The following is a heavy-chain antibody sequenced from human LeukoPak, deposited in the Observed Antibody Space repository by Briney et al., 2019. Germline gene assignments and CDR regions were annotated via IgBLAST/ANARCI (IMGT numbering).Heavy chain of an antibody. J-gene: IGHJ4*02. CDR3: ARSPHGSGSYLSINFDY. CDR1: GYTLTELS. V-gene: IGHV1-18*01. D-gene: IGHD3-10*01. CDR2: ISAYNGNT. Sequence: VASVKVSCKVSGYTLTELSMHWVRQAPGQGLEWMGWISAYNGNTNYAQKLQGRVTMTTDTSTSTAYMELRSLRSDDTAVYYCARSPHGSGSYLSINFDYWGQGTLVTVSS.